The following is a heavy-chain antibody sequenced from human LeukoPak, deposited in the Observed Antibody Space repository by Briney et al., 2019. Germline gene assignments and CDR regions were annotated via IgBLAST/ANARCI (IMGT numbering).Heavy chain of an antibody. D-gene: IGHD3-10*01. J-gene: IGHJ6*03. CDR3: ARVLGSGSYYYYYMDV. Sequence: PSETLSLTCTVSGGSISTSSFYWGWIRQPPGKGLEWIGSIYYSGRTYYNLSLKSRVTISGDTYKNQVSLKLTSVTAADTAVYYCARVLGSGSYYYYYMDVWGKGTTVTVSS. V-gene: IGHV4-39*01. CDR2: IYYSGRT. CDR1: GGSISTSSFY.